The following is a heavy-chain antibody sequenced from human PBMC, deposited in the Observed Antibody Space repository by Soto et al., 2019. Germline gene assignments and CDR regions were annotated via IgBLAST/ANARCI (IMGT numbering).Heavy chain of an antibody. CDR3: ARDRAGNPTSYSYPMDV. Sequence: QGQLVQSGAEVKKPGASVKVSCKASGYTFTTYGINWVRQAPGQGLEWMGWISPYNGNTNYAQKLQGRVTLTTDTTPSTAYMDLRSLKSDDSAVYLCARDRAGNPTSYSYPMDVWGQGTTVTVSS. V-gene: IGHV1-18*04. CDR2: ISPYNGNT. J-gene: IGHJ6*02. CDR1: GYTFTTYG. D-gene: IGHD6-19*01.